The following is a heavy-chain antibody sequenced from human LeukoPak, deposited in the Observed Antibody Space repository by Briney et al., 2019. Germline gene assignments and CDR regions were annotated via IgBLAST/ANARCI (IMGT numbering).Heavy chain of an antibody. J-gene: IGHJ4*02. CDR3: ARHSTQGPYHFDN. CDR2: IYYTGTT. D-gene: IGHD2/OR15-2a*01. CDR1: GGSINRSGHY. Sequence: NPSETLSLTCTVTGGSINRSGHYWGWIRQRPGKGLEWIGSIYYTGTTYYNPSLRSRVTISVDASKSQFSLKLRSVSAADTAVYSCARHSTQGPYHFDNWGQGTLVTVSS. V-gene: IGHV4-39*01.